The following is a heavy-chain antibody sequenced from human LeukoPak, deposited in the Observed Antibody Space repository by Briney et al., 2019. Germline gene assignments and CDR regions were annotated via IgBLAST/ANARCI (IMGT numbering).Heavy chain of an antibody. CDR2: ISSSGSTI. V-gene: IGHV3-11*01. CDR3: ARDLAGYSYGSYYYYYGMDV. Sequence: PGGSLRLSCAASGFTVSSNYMSWIRQAPGKGLEWVSYISSSGSTIYYADSVKGRFTISRDNAKNSLYLQMNSLRAEDTAVYYCARDLAGYSYGSYYYYYGMDVWGQGTTVTVSS. J-gene: IGHJ6*02. D-gene: IGHD5-18*01. CDR1: GFTVSSNY.